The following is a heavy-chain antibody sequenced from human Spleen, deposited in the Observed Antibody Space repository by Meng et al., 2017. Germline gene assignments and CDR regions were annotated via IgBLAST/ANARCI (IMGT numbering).Heavy chain of an antibody. CDR2: ISGSGGTI. D-gene: IGHD3-22*01. Sequence: GESLKISCAASGFNFDDYYMSWIRLAPGRGLEWVSYISGSGGTIYYADSVRGRFAISRDNAANSLYLQMNSLRAEDTAVYYCVKDSSESSAYDFESFQHWGQGILVTVS. CDR3: VKDSSESSAYDFESFQH. J-gene: IGHJ1*01. V-gene: IGHV3-11*01. CDR1: GFNFDDYY.